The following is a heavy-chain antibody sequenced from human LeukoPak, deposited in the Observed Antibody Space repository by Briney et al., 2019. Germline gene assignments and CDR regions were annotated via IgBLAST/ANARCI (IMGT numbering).Heavy chain of an antibody. D-gene: IGHD3-3*01. V-gene: IGHV4-59*01. CDR2: IYYSGST. J-gene: IGHJ4*02. CDR1: GGSISSYY. Sequence: PSETLSLTCTVAGGSISSYYWSWIRQPPGKGLEWIGYIYYSGSTNYNPSLKSRVTISVDTSKNQFSLKLSSVTAADTAVYYCASGADFWSGYFDYWGQGTLVTVSS. CDR3: ASGADFWSGYFDY.